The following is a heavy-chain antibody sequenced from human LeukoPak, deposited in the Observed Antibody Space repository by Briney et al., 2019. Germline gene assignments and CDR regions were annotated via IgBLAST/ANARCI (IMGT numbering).Heavy chain of an antibody. D-gene: IGHD2-2*01. CDR2: ISSSSSYI. CDR1: GFTFSSYS. CDR3: ARLEGCSSTSCYP. V-gene: IGHV3-21*01. J-gene: IGHJ5*02. Sequence: GGYLRLSCAASGFTFSSYSMNWVRQAPGKGLEWVSSISSSSSYIYYADSVKGRFTISRDNAKNSLYLQMNSLRAEDTAVYYCARLEGCSSTSCYPWGQGTLVTVSS.